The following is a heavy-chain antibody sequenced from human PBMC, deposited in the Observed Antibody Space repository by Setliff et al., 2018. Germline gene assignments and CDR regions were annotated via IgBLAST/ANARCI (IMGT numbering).Heavy chain of an antibody. CDR2: IYYSGST. CDR1: GGSISSGDAS. CDR3: ARDSRGEEDTAFNWFDP. V-gene: IGHV4-61*08. J-gene: IGHJ5*02. D-gene: IGHD5-18*01. Sequence: SETLSLTCAVSGGSISSGDASWSWIRQPPGKGLEWIGSIYYSGSTSYNPSLKSRVTISVDTSKNQFSLKLSSVTAADTAVYYCARDSRGEEDTAFNWFDPWGQGTLV.